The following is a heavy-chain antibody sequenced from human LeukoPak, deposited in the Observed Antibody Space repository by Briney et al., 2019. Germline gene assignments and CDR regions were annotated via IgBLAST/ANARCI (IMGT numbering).Heavy chain of an antibody. V-gene: IGHV4-39*07. CDR1: GGSIRSSYYY. D-gene: IGHD3-3*01. CDR2: IYDSGST. J-gene: IGHJ4*02. Sequence: PSETLSLTCTVSGGSIRSSYYYWGWIRQPPGKGLEWIGSIYDSGSTYYNPSLKSRVTISVDTSKNQFSLKLSSVTAADTAVYYCARRFLEWLPDYWGQGTLVTVSS. CDR3: ARRFLEWLPDY.